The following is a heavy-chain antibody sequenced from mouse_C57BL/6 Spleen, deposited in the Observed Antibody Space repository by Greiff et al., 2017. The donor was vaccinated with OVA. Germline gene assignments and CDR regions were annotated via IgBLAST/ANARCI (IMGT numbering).Heavy chain of an antibody. J-gene: IGHJ4*01. CDR3: ARTLTVVPPYNAMDY. Sequence: QVQLQQSGPELVKPGASVKISCKASGYAFSSSWMNWVKQRPGKGLEWIGRIYPGDGDTNYNGKFKGKATLTADKSSSTAYMQLSSLTSEDSAVYICARTLTVVPPYNAMDYWGQGTSVTVSS. CDR2: IYPGDGDT. D-gene: IGHD1-1*01. CDR1: GYAFSSSW. V-gene: IGHV1-82*01.